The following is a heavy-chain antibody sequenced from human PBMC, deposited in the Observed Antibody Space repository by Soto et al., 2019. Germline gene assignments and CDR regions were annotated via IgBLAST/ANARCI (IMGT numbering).Heavy chain of an antibody. CDR3: ARDTPPMFGVIIIDYYYGMDV. CDR1: GFTFSSCK. V-gene: IGHV3-21*01. Sequence: EVQLVESGGGLVKPGGSLGPSFAAPGFTFSSCKINWVRQAPGKGLGWVSSLSSSSSYIYYADSVKGRFTISRDNAKNSLYLQMNSLRAEDTAVYYCARDTPPMFGVIIIDYYYGMDVWGQGTTVTVSS. J-gene: IGHJ6*02. D-gene: IGHD3-10*02. CDR2: LSSSSSYI.